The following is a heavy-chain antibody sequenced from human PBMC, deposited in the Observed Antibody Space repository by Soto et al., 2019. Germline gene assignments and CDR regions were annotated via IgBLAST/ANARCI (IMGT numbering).Heavy chain of an antibody. V-gene: IGHV1-2*04. Sequence: ASVKVSCKASGYTFTGYYMHWVRQAPGQGLEWMGWINPNSGGTNYAQKFQGWVTMTRDTSISTAYMELSRLRSDDTAVYYCARSIGELGYCISTSCPTYYYYGMDVWGQGTTVTSP. CDR2: INPNSGGT. CDR1: GYTFTGYY. CDR3: ARSIGELGYCISTSCPTYYYYGMDV. D-gene: IGHD2-2*01. J-gene: IGHJ6*02.